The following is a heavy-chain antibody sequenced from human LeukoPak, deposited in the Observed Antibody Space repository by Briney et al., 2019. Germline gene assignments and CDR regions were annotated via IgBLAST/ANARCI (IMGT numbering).Heavy chain of an antibody. CDR3: ARHLGGSDYGMDV. D-gene: IGHD3-16*01. Sequence: SETLSLTCTVSGGSISSYYWSWIRQPPGKGLEWIGYIYYSGSTNYNPSLKSRVTISVDTSKNQFSLKLRSVTAADTAVYYCARHLGGSDYGMDVWGQGTTVTVSS. V-gene: IGHV4-59*08. CDR1: GGSISSYY. J-gene: IGHJ6*02. CDR2: IYYSGST.